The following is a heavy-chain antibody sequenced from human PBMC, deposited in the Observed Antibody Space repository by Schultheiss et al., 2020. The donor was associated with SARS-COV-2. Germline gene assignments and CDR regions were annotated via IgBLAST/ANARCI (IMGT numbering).Heavy chain of an antibody. Sequence: GGSLRLSCSASGFTFSSYAMHWVRQAPGKGLEYVSAISSNGGSTYYADSVKGRFTISRDNSKNTLYLQMNSLRAEDTAVYYCASPPGGSGSYGLYYFDYWGQGTLVTVSS. V-gene: IGHV3-64*04. J-gene: IGHJ4*02. D-gene: IGHD3-10*01. CDR3: ASPPGGSGSYGLYYFDY. CDR2: ISSNGGST. CDR1: GFTFSSYA.